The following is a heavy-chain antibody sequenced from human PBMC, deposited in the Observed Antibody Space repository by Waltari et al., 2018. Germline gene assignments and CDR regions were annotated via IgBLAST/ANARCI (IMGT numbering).Heavy chain of an antibody. CDR3: TSFIDYYDSSGYYYFDY. CDR1: GFSFSNAW. CDR2: IKSKTDGGTT. D-gene: IGHD3-22*01. V-gene: IGHV3-15*01. Sequence: EVQLVESGGGLVKPGGSLRLSWAASGFSFSNAWMSWVRQAAGKGLELVGRIKSKTDGGTTDYAATVKGRITISRDDSKNTLYLQMNSLKTEDTAVYYCTSFIDYYDSSGYYYFDYWGQGTLVTVSS. J-gene: IGHJ4*02.